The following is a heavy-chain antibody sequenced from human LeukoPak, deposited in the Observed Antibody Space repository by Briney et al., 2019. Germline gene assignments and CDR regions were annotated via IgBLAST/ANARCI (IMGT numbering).Heavy chain of an antibody. V-gene: IGHV1-3*01. CDR1: GYTFTSYA. Sequence: ASVKVSCKASGYTFTSYAMHWVRQAPGQRLEWMGWINAGNGNTKYSQKFQGRVTITRDTSASTAHMELSSLRSEDTAVYYCARDYYDSSGYYDNWFDPWGQGTLVAVSS. D-gene: IGHD3-22*01. CDR3: ARDYYDSSGYYDNWFDP. CDR2: INAGNGNT. J-gene: IGHJ5*02.